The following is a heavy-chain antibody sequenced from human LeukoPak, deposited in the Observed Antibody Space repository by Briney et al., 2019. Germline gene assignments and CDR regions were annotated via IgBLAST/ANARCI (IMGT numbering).Heavy chain of an antibody. D-gene: IGHD2-15*01. J-gene: IGHJ4*02. CDR2: INGSGYRT. Sequence: GGSLRLSCSASGFTFSTYAMHWVRQAAGKGLEYVSVINGSGYRTYYADSVKGRFTISRDNSKNKVYLQMSSLRVEDTAVYYCVLVVASDRYFDYWGQGTLVTVSS. CDR3: VLVVASDRYFDY. V-gene: IGHV3-64D*06. CDR1: GFTFSTYA.